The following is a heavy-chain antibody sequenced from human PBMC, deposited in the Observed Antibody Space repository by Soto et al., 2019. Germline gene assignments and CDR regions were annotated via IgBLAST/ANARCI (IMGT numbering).Heavy chain of an antibody. J-gene: IGHJ4*02. D-gene: IGHD4-17*01. CDR1: GFTFSSYG. CDR2: ISYDGSNK. Sequence: PGGSLRLSCAASGFTFSSYGMHWVRQAPGKGLEWVAVISYDGSNKYYADSVKGRFTISRDNSKNTLYLQMNSLRAEDTAVYYCAKDVSPRTTVTTYLRSVIGYWGQGTLVTVSS. V-gene: IGHV3-30*18. CDR3: AKDVSPRTTVTTYLRSVIGY.